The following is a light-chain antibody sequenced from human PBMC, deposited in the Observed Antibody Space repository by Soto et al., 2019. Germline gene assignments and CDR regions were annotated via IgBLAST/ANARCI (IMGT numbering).Light chain of an antibody. J-gene: IGLJ1*01. Sequence: QSALTQPASVSESPGQSITSSCTGTSSDVGGYNYVSWYQQHPGKAPKLMIYDVSNRPSGVSNRFSGSKSGNTASLTISGLQAEDEADYYCSSYTTSSTYVFGTGTNLTVL. CDR2: DVS. CDR1: SSDVGGYNY. V-gene: IGLV2-14*01. CDR3: SSYTTSSTYV.